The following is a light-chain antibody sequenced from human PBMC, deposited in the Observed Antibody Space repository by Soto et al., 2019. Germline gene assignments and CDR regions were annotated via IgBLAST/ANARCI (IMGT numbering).Light chain of an antibody. CDR3: QQYNNWPLT. Sequence: IVLTQAPATLSLSPGESATHSCRASQSVSSYLAWYQQKPGQAPRLLIYGASTRATDIPARFSGSGSGTEFTLTRSSLQSEDFAVYYCQQYNNWPLTFGGGTKVDIK. CDR1: QSVSSY. V-gene: IGKV3-15*01. CDR2: GAS. J-gene: IGKJ4*01.